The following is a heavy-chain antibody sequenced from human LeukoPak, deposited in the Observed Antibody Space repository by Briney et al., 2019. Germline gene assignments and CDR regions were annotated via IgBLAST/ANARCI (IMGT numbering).Heavy chain of an antibody. J-gene: IGHJ3*02. CDR3: ARVTPNYDILTAYFIGAFDI. V-gene: IGHV4-39*07. Sequence: SETLSLTCTVSGGSISSSSYYWGWIRQPPGKGLEWIGSNSGSTYYNPSLQSRVAISVDTAKNQFSLKVTSVTAADAAVYFCARVTPNYDILTAYFIGAFDIWGQGTMVTVSS. CDR1: GGSISSSSYY. D-gene: IGHD3-9*01. CDR2: NSGST.